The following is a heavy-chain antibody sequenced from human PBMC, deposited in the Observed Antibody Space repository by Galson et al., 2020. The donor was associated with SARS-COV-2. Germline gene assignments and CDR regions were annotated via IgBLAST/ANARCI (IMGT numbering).Heavy chain of an antibody. V-gene: IGHV4-34*01. CDR2: IHHSGST. CDR1: GGSFSGYY. Sequence: SETMSLTCAVYGGSFSGYYWSWIRQPPGKGLEWIGEIHHSGSTNYNPSLKSQVPISVDTSKNQFSLKLSSVTAANTAVYYCARERGIIAARPLRYYYYMDVWGKGTTVTVSS. CDR3: ARERGIIAARPLRYYYYMDV. J-gene: IGHJ6*03. D-gene: IGHD6-6*01.